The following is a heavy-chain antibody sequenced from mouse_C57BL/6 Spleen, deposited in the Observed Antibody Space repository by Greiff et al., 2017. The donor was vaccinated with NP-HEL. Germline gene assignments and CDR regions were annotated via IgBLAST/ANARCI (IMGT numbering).Heavy chain of an antibody. V-gene: IGHV2-2*01. CDR3: GRSYYGYPHAMDY. J-gene: IGHJ4*01. D-gene: IGHD2-2*01. CDR2: IWSGGST. Sequence: QVQLKESGPGLVQPSQSLSITCTVSGFSLTSYGVSWVRQSPGKGLEWLGVIWSGGSTDYNAAFISRLSISKDNTKSQVFLKINRLQADDTAIYYCGRSYYGYPHAMDYWGQGTSVTVSS. CDR1: GFSLTSYG.